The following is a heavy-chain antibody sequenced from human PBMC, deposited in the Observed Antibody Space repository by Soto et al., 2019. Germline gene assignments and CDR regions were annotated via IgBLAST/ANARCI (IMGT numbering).Heavy chain of an antibody. CDR3: AKASCSTANCYVPDY. Sequence: EVHLWESGGGLVQPGGSLRLSCAASGFTFSTYTMSWVRQAPGKGLEWVSSISGGGDSPSYADSVQGRFTISRDNPKNTLYLQMNSLRAEDTALYYCAKASCSTANCYVPDYWGQGTLVTVSS. V-gene: IGHV3-23*01. CDR2: ISGGGDSP. D-gene: IGHD2-2*01. CDR1: GFTFSTYT. J-gene: IGHJ4*02.